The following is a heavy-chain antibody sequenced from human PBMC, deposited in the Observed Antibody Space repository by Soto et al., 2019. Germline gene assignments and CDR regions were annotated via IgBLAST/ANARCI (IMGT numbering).Heavy chain of an antibody. CDR1: GFTFSNAW. V-gene: IGHV3-15*01. J-gene: IGHJ3*02. CDR3: TSPDLRVSSFDI. CDR2: IKSKTDGGTT. Sequence: EVQLVESGGGLVKPGGTLRLSCAASGFTFSNAWMSWVRQAPGKGLEWVGRIKSKTDGGTTDYAAPVNSRFTISRDDSENTLYPQMNSLKTEDTAVYYCTSPDLRVSSFDIWGQGTMVTVSS. D-gene: IGHD5-12*01.